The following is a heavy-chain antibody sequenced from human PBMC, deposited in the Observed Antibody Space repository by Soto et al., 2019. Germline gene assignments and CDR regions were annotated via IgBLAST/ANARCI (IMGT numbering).Heavy chain of an antibody. CDR2: IYNSGGT. D-gene: IGHD3-10*01. V-gene: IGHV4-31*03. CDR3: ARLGFSYGFGGHFDY. CDR1: GGSISSGGYH. Sequence: QVQLQESGPGLVKPSQTLSLTCTVSGGSISSGGYHWSWIRQHPGKGLEWIGYIYNSGGTYYNPSLKSRVTISVDTSKNQFSLKLSSVTAADTAVYYCARLGFSYGFGGHFDYWGQGTLVTVSS. J-gene: IGHJ4*02.